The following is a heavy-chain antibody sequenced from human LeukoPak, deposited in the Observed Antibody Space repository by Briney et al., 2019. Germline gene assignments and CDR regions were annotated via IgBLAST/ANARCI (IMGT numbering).Heavy chain of an antibody. CDR3: ARSCDGDCYSDY. CDR2: IGSTSHFR. J-gene: IGHJ4*02. CDR1: GFTFSNYS. D-gene: IGHD2-21*02. Sequence: GGSLRLSCAASGFTFSNYSMNWVRQAPGKGLEWVSSIGSTSHFRYYADSLKGRVTISRDNAKNSLYLQMSSLRVEDTAVYYCARSCDGDCYSDYWGQGTLVTVSS. V-gene: IGHV3-21*01.